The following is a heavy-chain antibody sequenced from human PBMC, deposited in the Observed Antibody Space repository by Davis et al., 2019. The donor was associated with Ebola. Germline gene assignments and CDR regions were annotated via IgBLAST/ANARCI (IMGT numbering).Heavy chain of an antibody. CDR3: ARPRYGYWYFDL. D-gene: IGHD3-9*01. Sequence: GESLKISCAASGFIVSDNYMNWVRQAPGKGLEWVSVIYSDGNSYYADSVKGRFIVSRDNSNNTLYLQMSSLRAEDTAVYYCARPRYGYWYFDLWGRGTLVTVSS. J-gene: IGHJ2*01. CDR2: IYSDGNS. CDR1: GFIVSDNY. V-gene: IGHV3-66*04.